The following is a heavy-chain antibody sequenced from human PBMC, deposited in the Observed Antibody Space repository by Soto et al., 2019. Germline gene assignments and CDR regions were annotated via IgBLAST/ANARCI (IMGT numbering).Heavy chain of an antibody. Sequence: QVQLVQSGAVVKKPGSSVKVSCQASGGTFSSYSINWVRQAPGQGLEWMGEIIPICGTATYAQKFQGRVTITADESTSTAYMELSSLRSEDTAVYYCARDGGRHSGGMDYWGQGTLVTVSS. D-gene: IGHD1-26*01. V-gene: IGHV1-69*01. CDR1: GGTFSSYS. CDR3: ARDGGRHSGGMDY. J-gene: IGHJ4*02. CDR2: IIPICGTA.